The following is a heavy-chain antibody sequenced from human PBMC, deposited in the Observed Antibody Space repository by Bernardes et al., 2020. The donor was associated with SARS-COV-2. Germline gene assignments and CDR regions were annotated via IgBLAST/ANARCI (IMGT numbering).Heavy chain of an antibody. J-gene: IGHJ2*01. CDR2: IYYSGST. D-gene: IGHD6-19*01. CDR3: ARHPLEPRSGWYEWYFDL. Sequence: SETLSLTCTVSGGSISSYYWSWIRQPPGKGLEWIGYIYYSGSTNYNPSLKSRVTISVDTSKNQFSLKLSSVTAADTAVYYCARHPLEPRSGWYEWYFDLWGRGTLVTVSS. CDR1: GGSISSYY. V-gene: IGHV4-59*01.